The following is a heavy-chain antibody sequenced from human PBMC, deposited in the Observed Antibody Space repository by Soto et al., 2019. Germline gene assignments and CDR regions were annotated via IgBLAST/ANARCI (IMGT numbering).Heavy chain of an antibody. CDR3: ARGAVAGRFDY. V-gene: IGHV4-31*03. Sequence: QVQLQESGPGLVKPSQTLSLTCTVSGGSISSGGYYWSWIRQHPGKGLEWIGYIYYSGSTYYNPSLKGRVTTSVDTSKNQFSLKLSAVTAADTAVYYCARGAVAGRFDYWGQGTLVTVSS. J-gene: IGHJ4*02. CDR1: GGSISSGGYY. D-gene: IGHD6-19*01. CDR2: IYYSGST.